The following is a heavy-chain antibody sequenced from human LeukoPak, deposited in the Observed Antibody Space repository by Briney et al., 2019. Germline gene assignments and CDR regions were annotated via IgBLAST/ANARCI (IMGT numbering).Heavy chain of an antibody. V-gene: IGHV3-9*03. CDR2: ISWNSGSI. Sequence: GGSLRLSCAASGFTFDDYAMHWVRHAPGKGLEWVSGISWNSGSIGYADSVKGRFTISRGNAKNSLYLQMNSLRAEDMALYYCAKDRFRDTAIAIDYWGQGTLVTVSS. D-gene: IGHD5-18*01. CDR3: AKDRFRDTAIAIDY. CDR1: GFTFDDYA. J-gene: IGHJ4*02.